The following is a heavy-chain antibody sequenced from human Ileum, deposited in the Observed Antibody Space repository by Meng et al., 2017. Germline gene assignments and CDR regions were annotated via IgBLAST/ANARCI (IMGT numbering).Heavy chain of an antibody. Sequence: QVQLKASGPGLVKPSETLSLTCAVSGGSIESNNWWTWIRQPPGQGLEWIGEVYHSGSTHYNPSLQSRVTISIDNSKNRFSLSLNSVTAADTAIYYCARADYVRYFDLWGRGTLVTVSS. J-gene: IGHJ2*01. V-gene: IGHV4-4*02. CDR2: VYHSGST. D-gene: IGHD3-10*02. CDR1: GGSIESNNW. CDR3: ARADYVRYFDL.